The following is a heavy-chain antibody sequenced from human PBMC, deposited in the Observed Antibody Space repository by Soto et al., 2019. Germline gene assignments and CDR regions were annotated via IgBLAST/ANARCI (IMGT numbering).Heavy chain of an antibody. V-gene: IGHV3-23*02. D-gene: IGHD5-12*01. CDR3: ARLYSGYADH. CDR2: IGGSGGHI. Sequence: GGSLRLSCAASGFAFSTYGMTWGRPDPWTGLEWVSAIGGSGGHIYYGKSVKGRFTTSRDNSTSTLYLQMNSLRVEDTAIYYCARLYSGYADHWGQGTPVTVSS. CDR1: GFAFSTYG. J-gene: IGHJ4*02.